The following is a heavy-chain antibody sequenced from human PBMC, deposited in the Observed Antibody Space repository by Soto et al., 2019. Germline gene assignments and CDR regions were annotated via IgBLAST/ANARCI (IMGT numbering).Heavy chain of an antibody. CDR2: IGSTGRVT. CDR3: AIVRPASGPAYAFEI. D-gene: IGHD2-2*01. Sequence: GGSLRLSCAASGFTFSAYSMNWVRQAPGKGLEWVSFIGSTGRVTHYADSVMGRSTISRDNARNSLYLQMNSLRAEDTAVYHCAIVRPASGPAYAFEIWGQGTLVTVSS. CDR1: GFTFSAYS. J-gene: IGHJ3*02. V-gene: IGHV3-48*04.